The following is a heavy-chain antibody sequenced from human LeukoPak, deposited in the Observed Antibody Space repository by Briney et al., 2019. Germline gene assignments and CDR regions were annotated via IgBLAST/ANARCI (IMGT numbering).Heavy chain of an antibody. J-gene: IGHJ1*01. CDR1: GFTFSSYI. CDR2: ISSSSSSI. D-gene: IGHD4-23*01. Sequence: GGSVSLSCAASGFTFSSYIMNWVRQAPGKGLEWVSSISSSSSSIYYADSVQGRFTISRDNAKDSLYLQMNSLRAEDTAIYYCARELVTSSYWGQGTPVSASS. CDR3: ARELVTSSY. V-gene: IGHV3-21*01.